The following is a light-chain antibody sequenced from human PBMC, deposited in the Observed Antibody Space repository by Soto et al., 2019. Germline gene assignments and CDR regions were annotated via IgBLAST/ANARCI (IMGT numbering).Light chain of an antibody. CDR1: QNINDW. Sequence: DIQMTQSPSTLSASVGDRVTITCRASQNINDWLAWYQQKPGKAPRLLIYKGSTLESGVPSRFSGSGFGTEFTLTISSLQPDDFATYYCQQYNTYSFTFGPGAKVDIK. J-gene: IGKJ3*01. V-gene: IGKV1-5*03. CDR3: QQYNTYSFT. CDR2: KGS.